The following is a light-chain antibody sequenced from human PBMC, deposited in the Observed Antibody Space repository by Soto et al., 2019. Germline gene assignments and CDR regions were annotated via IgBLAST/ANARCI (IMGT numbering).Light chain of an antibody. CDR1: QSISNY. J-gene: IGKJ1*01. CDR2: AAS. Sequence: DIQMTQSPSSLSASVGDRVTIACRASQSISNYLAWYQQKPGKVPKLLIYAASTLPSGVPSRFSGSGSGTDFTLTISSLQPEDVATYYCQKYNSAPRTFGQGTKVDIK. V-gene: IGKV1-27*01. CDR3: QKYNSAPRT.